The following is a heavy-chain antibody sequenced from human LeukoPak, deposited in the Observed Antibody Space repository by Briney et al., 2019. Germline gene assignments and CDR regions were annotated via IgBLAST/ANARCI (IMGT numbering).Heavy chain of an antibody. J-gene: IGHJ4*02. CDR1: GYTFTSYA. CDR2: IIPIFGTA. D-gene: IGHD1-26*01. CDR3: ARDGTGVGATSPGY. V-gene: IGHV1-69*13. Sequence: ASVKVSCKASGYTFTSYAISWVRQAPGQGLEWMGGIIPIFGTANYAQKFQGRVTITADESTSTAYMELSSLRSEDTAVYYCARDGTGVGATSPGYWGQGTLVTVSS.